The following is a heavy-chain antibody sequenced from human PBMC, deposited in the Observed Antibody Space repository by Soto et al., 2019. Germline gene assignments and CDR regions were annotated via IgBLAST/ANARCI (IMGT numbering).Heavy chain of an antibody. CDR3: ARNRDIVVVPAAPGAWFDP. D-gene: IGHD2-2*01. V-gene: IGHV5-10-1*01. CDR2: IDPRDSYT. J-gene: IGHJ5*02. CDR1: GYGVTSYW. Sequence: GESLKICCKGCGYGVTSYWISRVRQMPGNGLEWMGRIDPRDSYTNYTTSFQGHVTISADKSISTAYLQWSSLKASDTAMYYCARNRDIVVVPAAPGAWFDPWGQGTLVTVSS.